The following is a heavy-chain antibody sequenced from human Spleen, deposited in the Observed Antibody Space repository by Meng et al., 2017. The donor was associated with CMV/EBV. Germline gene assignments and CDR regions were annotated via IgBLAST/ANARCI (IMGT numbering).Heavy chain of an antibody. J-gene: IGHJ4*02. Sequence: CAASGFTFSDYYMTWIRQAPGKGPEWISYISISGPKHYADSVRGRFTISRDDAKNSLYLQMNSLRVEDTAVYYCARDEYSSSYYFDYWGQGTLVTVSS. CDR1: GFTFSDYY. V-gene: IGHV3-11*04. CDR3: ARDEYSSSYYFDY. CDR2: ISISGPK. D-gene: IGHD6-6*01.